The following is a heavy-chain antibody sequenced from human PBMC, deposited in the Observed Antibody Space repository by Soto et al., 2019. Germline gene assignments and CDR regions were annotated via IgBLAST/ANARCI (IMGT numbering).Heavy chain of an antibody. Sequence: ASVKVSWKTSGYTFTSYAMHWVRQAPGQRLEWMGWINAGNGNTKYSQKFQGRVTITRDTSASTAYMELSSLRSEDTAVYYCARGDGHPNWFAPWGQGTLVTVSS. CDR1: GYTFTSYA. V-gene: IGHV1-3*01. CDR3: ARGDGHPNWFAP. J-gene: IGHJ5*02. CDR2: INAGNGNT. D-gene: IGHD2-21*02.